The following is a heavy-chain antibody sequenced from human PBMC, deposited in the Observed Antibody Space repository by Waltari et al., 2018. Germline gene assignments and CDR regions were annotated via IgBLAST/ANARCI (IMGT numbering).Heavy chain of an antibody. CDR2: IKQGGSET. Sequence: EVQLVESGGDWVQPGGSLRLSCPASGFTFTNSWVAWVRQGPGKGREWVASIKQGGSETSYVDSVKGRFTISRDNAKNSLFLQMNSLRAGDTALYYCARMGGEGYQLPHNWFDAWGQGTLVTVSS. J-gene: IGHJ5*02. V-gene: IGHV3-7*01. CDR3: ARMGGEGYQLPHNWFDA. D-gene: IGHD2-2*01. CDR1: GFTFTNSW.